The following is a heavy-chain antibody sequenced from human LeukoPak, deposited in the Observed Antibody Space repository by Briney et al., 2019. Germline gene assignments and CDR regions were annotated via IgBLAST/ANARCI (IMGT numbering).Heavy chain of an antibody. CDR3: AGGPQYTGSFPY. CDR1: GFNVNSFE. J-gene: IGHJ4*02. D-gene: IGHD1-26*01. V-gene: IGHV3-48*03. Sequence: GGSLRLSCAASGFNVNSFEMTWVRQAPGLGLEFPSYISDSGGVIKYADSVKGRFIISRDSAENALYLQMNNLGADDTAVYFCAGGPQYTGSFPYWGQGTLVAVSS. CDR2: ISDSGGVI.